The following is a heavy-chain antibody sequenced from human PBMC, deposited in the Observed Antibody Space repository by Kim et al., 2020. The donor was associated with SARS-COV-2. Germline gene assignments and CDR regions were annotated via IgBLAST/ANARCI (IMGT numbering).Heavy chain of an antibody. J-gene: IGHJ4*02. V-gene: IGHV4-39*01. D-gene: IGHD3-10*01. Sequence: SETLSLTCTVSGGSISSSSYYWGWIRQPPGKGLEWIGSIYYSGSTYYNPSLKSRVTISVDTSKNQFSLKLSSVTAADTAVYYCAGYGSGSYYQEDYWGQGTLVTVSS. CDR1: GGSISSSSYY. CDR3: AGYGSGSYYQEDY. CDR2: IYYSGST.